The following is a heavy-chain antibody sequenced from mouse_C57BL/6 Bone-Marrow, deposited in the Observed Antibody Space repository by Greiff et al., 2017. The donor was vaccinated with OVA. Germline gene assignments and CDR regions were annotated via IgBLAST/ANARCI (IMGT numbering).Heavy chain of an antibody. Sequence: QVQLQQPGAELVMPGASVKLSCKASGYTFTSYWMHWVKQRPGQGLEWIGEIDPSDSYTNYNQKFKGKSTLTVDTSSSTAYMQLSSLTSEDSAVYYCARRRWLLFYAMDYWGQGTSVTVSS. CDR1: GYTFTSYW. CDR3: ARRRWLLFYAMDY. CDR2: IDPSDSYT. J-gene: IGHJ4*01. D-gene: IGHD2-3*01. V-gene: IGHV1-69*01.